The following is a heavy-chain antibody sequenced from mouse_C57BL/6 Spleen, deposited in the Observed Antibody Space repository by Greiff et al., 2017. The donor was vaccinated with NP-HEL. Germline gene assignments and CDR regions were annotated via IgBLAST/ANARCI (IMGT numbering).Heavy chain of an antibody. CDR2: ISYDGSN. CDR3: ARDQGRGFAY. CDR1: GYSITSGYY. V-gene: IGHV3-6*01. Sequence: ESGPGLVKPSQSLSLTCSVTGYSITSGYYWNWIRQFPGNQLEWMGYISYDGSNNYNPSLKNRISITRDTSKNQFFLKLNSVTTEDTATYDCARDQGRGFAYWGQGTLVTVSA. D-gene: IGHD3-3*01. J-gene: IGHJ3*01.